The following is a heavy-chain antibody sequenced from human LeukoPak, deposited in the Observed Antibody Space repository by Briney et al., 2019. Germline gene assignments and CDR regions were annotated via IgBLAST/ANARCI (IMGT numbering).Heavy chain of an antibody. CDR1: GGSFSGYY. Sequence: PSETLSLTCAVYGGSFSGYYWSWIRQPPGKGLEWIGEINHSGSTNYNPSPKSRVTISVDTSKNQFSLKLSSVTAADTAMYYCASEPTTTVVTPNVYWGQGTLVTVSS. D-gene: IGHD4-23*01. J-gene: IGHJ4*02. V-gene: IGHV4-34*01. CDR2: INHSGST. CDR3: ASEPTTTVVTPNVY.